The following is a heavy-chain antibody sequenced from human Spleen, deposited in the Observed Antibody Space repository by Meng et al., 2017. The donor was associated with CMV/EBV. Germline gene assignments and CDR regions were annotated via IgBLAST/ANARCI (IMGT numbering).Heavy chain of an antibody. CDR3: ARIFPFVVGAETSFDY. J-gene: IGHJ4*02. D-gene: IGHD1-26*01. V-gene: IGHV5-51*01. CDR1: GYNFAPYW. CDR2: VYPGDSDT. Sequence: SGYNFAPYWIDWVRQMPGKGLEWMGSVYPGDSDTRYSPSFQGQVTISADKSISTAYLQWSSLKASDTAMYYCARIFPFVVGAETSFDYWGQGTLVTVSS.